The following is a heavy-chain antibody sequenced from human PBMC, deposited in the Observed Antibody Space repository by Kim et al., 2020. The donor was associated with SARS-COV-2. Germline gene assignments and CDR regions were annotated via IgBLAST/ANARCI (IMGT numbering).Heavy chain of an antibody. CDR1: GYTFTSYY. Sequence: ASVKVSCKASGYTFTSYYMHWVRQAPGQGLEWMGIINPSGGSTSYAQKFQGRVTMTRDTSTSTVYMELSSLRSEDTAVYYCARAVLRIAAAEARGNWFDPWGQGTLVTVSS. J-gene: IGHJ5*02. CDR3: ARAVLRIAAAEARGNWFDP. D-gene: IGHD6-13*01. V-gene: IGHV1-46*01. CDR2: INPSGGST.